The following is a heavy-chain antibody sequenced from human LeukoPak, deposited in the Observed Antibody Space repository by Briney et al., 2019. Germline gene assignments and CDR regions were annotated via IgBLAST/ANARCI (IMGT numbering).Heavy chain of an antibody. V-gene: IGHV3-15*01. J-gene: IGHJ3*02. CDR2: IKSKTDGGTT. CDR3: TTASGGTPNIVVVVAALDDAFDI. CDR1: GFTFSNAW. D-gene: IGHD2-15*01. Sequence: GGSLRLSCAASGFTFSNAWMSWVRQAPGKGLEWVGRIKSKTDGGTTDYAAPVKGRFTMSRDDSKNTLYLQMNSLKTEDTAVYYCTTASGGTPNIVVVVAALDDAFDIWGQGTMVTVSS.